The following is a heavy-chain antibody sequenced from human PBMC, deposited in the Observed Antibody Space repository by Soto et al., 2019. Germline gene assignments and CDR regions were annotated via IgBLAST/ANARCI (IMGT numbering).Heavy chain of an antibody. CDR3: ARRGTYYFDSSGYYYPFDY. V-gene: IGHV6-1*01. J-gene: IGHJ4*02. CDR2: TYYRSKWYF. D-gene: IGHD3-22*01. Sequence: SQTLSLTCAISGDSVSSNSAAWNWIRQSPSRGLEWLGRTYYRSKWYFDYAASVKSRITINPDTSKNQLSLQLNSVTPEDTAVYYCARRGTYYFDSSGYYYPFDYWGQGTLVTVS. CDR1: GDSVSSNSAA.